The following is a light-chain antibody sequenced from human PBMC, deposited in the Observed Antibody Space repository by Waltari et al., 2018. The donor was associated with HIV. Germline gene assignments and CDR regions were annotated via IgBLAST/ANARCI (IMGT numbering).Light chain of an antibody. CDR1: TSDVGYSNY. V-gene: IGLV2-8*01. CDR2: EVT. J-gene: IGLJ2*01. Sequence: QSALTQPPSASESPGQSVTISCTGTTSDVGYSNYVSWYQQHPGKAPKLIIYEVTKRPSGVPDRFSGSKSGNTASLTVSGLQPEDEADYYCSSYADSNDLLFGGGTRLTVL. CDR3: SSYADSNDLL.